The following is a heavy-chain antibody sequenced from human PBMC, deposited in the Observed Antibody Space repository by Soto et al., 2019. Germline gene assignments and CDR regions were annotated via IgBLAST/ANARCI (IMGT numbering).Heavy chain of an antibody. CDR2: INPSGGST. Sequence: ASVKVSCKASGYTFTSYYMHWVRQAPGRGLEWMGIINPSGGSTSYAQKFQGRATMTRDTSTSTVYMELSSLRSEDTAVYYCAREGVVTARYFDYWGQGTLVTVSS. J-gene: IGHJ4*02. V-gene: IGHV1-46*01. D-gene: IGHD2-21*02. CDR3: AREGVVTARYFDY. CDR1: GYTFTSYY.